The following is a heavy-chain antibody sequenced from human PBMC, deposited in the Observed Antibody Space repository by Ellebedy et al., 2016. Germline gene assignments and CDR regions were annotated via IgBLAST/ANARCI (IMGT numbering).Heavy chain of an antibody. J-gene: IGHJ3*02. CDR3: AKKAQNDFWSGSSEIDI. V-gene: IGHV3-23*01. Sequence: GESLKISXAASGFTFSSYAMSWVRQAPGKGLEWVSAISDSGNTYYADSVKGRFTISRDNSKNTLYLQMNSLRAEDTAVYYCAKKAQNDFWSGSSEIDIWGQGTMVTVSS. D-gene: IGHD3-3*01. CDR1: GFTFSSYA. CDR2: ISDSGNT.